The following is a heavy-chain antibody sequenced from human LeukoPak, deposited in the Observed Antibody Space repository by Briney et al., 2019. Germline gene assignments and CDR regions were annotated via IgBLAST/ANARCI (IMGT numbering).Heavy chain of an antibody. V-gene: IGHV4-59*12. CDR3: AMLPPGRIAAAVPFDY. Sequence: SETLSLTCTVSGGSISSYYWNWIRQPPGKGLEWIGYIYYSGSTNYNPSLKSRVTISLDTSKNQFSLKLSSVTAADTAVYYCAMLPPGRIAAAVPFDYWGQGTLVTVSS. J-gene: IGHJ4*02. D-gene: IGHD6-13*01. CDR1: GGSISSYY. CDR2: IYYSGST.